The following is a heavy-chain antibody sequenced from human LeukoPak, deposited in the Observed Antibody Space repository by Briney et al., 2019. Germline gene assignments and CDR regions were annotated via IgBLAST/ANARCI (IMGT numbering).Heavy chain of an antibody. J-gene: IGHJ3*02. CDR3: AKDLNYYDSSGPI. CDR2: IRYNGNNQ. Sequence: GGSLRLSCAASGFTFNNYGMHWVRQAPGKGLEWVAFIRYNGNNQYYADSVKGRFTISRDNSKNTLYLQMNSLRAEDTAVYYCAKDLNYYDSSGPIWGQGTMVTVSS. CDR1: GFTFNNYG. V-gene: IGHV3-30*02. D-gene: IGHD3-22*01.